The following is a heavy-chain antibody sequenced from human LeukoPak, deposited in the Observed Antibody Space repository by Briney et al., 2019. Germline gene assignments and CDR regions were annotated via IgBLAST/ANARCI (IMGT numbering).Heavy chain of an antibody. CDR1: GFTFSNAW. J-gene: IGHJ4*02. V-gene: IGHV3-15*01. CDR2: IKSKTDGGTT. D-gene: IGHD4-17*01. CDR3: TTPGGDYEGYFDY. Sequence: GGSLRLSCAASGFTFSNAWMSWVRQAPGKGLEWVGRIKSKTDGGTTDYAAPVKGKFTISRDDSKNTLYLQMNSLRTEDTAVYYCTTPGGDYEGYFDYWGQGTLVTVSS.